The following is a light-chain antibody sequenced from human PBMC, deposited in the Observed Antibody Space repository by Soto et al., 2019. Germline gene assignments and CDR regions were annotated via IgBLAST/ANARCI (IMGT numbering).Light chain of an antibody. CDR2: GAS. V-gene: IGKV3-15*01. Sequence: EIVMTQSPATLSVSPGERATLSCRASQTIRNNLAWYQLRPGQAPRLLIFGASTRATGFPARFSGSGSGTEFTLTISSLQSEDFATYYCQHYNSYSEAFGQGTKVELK. J-gene: IGKJ1*01. CDR3: QHYNSYSEA. CDR1: QTIRNN.